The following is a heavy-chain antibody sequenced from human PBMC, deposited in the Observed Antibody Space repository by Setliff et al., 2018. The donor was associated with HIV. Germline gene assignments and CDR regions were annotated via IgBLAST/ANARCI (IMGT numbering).Heavy chain of an antibody. D-gene: IGHD3-16*02. CDR1: GFTFSSYS. CDR3: ARLWSYDYVWGSYRPVDY. J-gene: IGHJ4*02. V-gene: IGHV3-48*01. CDR2: ISATGTI. Sequence: GESLKISCAASGFTFSSYSMNWVRQTPGKGLEWISYISATGTIKYADSVKGRFTISRDNAKNTLYLQMNSLRAEVTGVYYCARLWSYDYVWGSYRPVDYWGRGTLVTVLL.